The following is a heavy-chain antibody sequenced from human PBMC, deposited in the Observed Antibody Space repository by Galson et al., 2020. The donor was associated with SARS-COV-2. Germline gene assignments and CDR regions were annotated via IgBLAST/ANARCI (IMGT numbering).Heavy chain of an antibody. D-gene: IGHD5-12*01. V-gene: IGHV1-2*02. CDR2: ISPNPGGI. J-gene: IGHJ4*02. CDR3: ARPSGYPSGDFDH. CDR1: GYTFTGHY. Sequence: ASVKVSCKASGYTFTGHYIHWVRQAPGQGLEWVGGISPNPGGIYYAQTFQGRVTMTLDTSITTAYMELSGLTSDDTAVYYCARPSGYPSGDFDHWGQGTLVIVSS.